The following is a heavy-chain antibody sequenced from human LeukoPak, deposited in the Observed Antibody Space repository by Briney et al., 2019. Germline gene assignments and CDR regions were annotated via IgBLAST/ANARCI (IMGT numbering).Heavy chain of an antibody. CDR3: AKGTYDYSSDY. D-gene: IGHD4-11*01. Sequence: GGSLRLSCAASGFTFSSYAMHWVRQAPGKGLEWVAVISYDGSNKYYADSVKGRFTISRDNSKNTLYLQMNSLRAEDTAVYYCAKGTYDYSSDYWGQGTLVTVSS. J-gene: IGHJ4*02. V-gene: IGHV3-30*04. CDR1: GFTFSSYA. CDR2: ISYDGSNK.